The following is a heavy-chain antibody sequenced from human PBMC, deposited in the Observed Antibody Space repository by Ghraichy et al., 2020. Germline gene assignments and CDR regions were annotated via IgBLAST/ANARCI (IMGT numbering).Heavy chain of an antibody. CDR2: IRYDGSNK. CDR1: GFTFSSYG. V-gene: IGHV3-30*02. CDR3: AKDLGRGSLAFDY. Sequence: GGSLRLSCAASGFTFSSYGMHWVRQAPGKGLEWVAFIRYDGSNKYYADSVKGRFTISRDSSKNTLYLQMNSLRAEDTAVYYCAKDLGRGSLAFDYWGQGTLVTVSS. D-gene: IGHD7-27*01. J-gene: IGHJ4*02.